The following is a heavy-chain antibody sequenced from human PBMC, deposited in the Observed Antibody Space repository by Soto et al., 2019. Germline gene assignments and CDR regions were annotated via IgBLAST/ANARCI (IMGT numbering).Heavy chain of an antibody. CDR3: AKRSSSATFDY. J-gene: IGHJ4*02. D-gene: IGHD6-6*01. CDR1: GFTFSSYA. Sequence: EVPLLESGGGLVQPGESLRLSCAASGFTFSSYAMSWVRQAPGKGLEWVSVISGSDDSTYYADSVKGRFTISRDNSKITLYLQINSLRAEDTAVYYGAKRSSSATFDYWGQGTLVTVSS. V-gene: IGHV3-23*01. CDR2: ISGSDDST.